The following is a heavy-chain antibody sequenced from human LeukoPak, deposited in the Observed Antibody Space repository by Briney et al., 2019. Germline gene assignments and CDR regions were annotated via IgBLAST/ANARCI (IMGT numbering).Heavy chain of an antibody. V-gene: IGHV3-23*01. J-gene: IGHJ4*02. CDR1: GITFSSYA. CDR2: ISGSGETT. D-gene: IGHD1-20*01. CDR3: AKPYNYGYKGFFDY. Sequence: PGGSLRLSCAASGITFSSYAMNWVRQAPGKGLEWVSAISGSGETTYYADSVKGRFTISRDNSKSTLYMQMNSLRVEDTAVYYCAKPYNYGYKGFFDYWGQGILVTVSS.